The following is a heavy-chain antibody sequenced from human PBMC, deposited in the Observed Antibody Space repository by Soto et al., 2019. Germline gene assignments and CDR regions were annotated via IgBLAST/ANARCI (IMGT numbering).Heavy chain of an antibody. CDR2: INPNSGGT. V-gene: IGHV1-2*02. Sequence: ASVKVSCKASGYTFTGYYMHWVRQAPGQGLEWTGWINPNSGGTNYAQKFQGRVTMTRDTSISTAYMELSRLRSDDTAVYYCARVTVPSGSYYYYYGMDVWGQGTTVTVSS. J-gene: IGHJ6*02. D-gene: IGHD1-26*01. CDR1: GYTFTGYY. CDR3: ARVTVPSGSYYYYYGMDV.